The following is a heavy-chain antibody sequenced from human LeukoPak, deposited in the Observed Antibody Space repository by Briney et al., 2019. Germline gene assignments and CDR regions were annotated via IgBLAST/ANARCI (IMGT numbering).Heavy chain of an antibody. CDR2: ISSYSTYI. D-gene: IGHD3-22*01. CDR3: ARDSCAGYDSSGYSSYDY. Sequence: PGGSLRLSCAASGFSFSDYSMNWVRQAPGKGLEWVSFISSYSTYIYYADSLKGRFTISRDNAKNSLYLQMNSLRAEDTAVYYCARDSCAGYDSSGYSSYDYWGQGTLVTVSS. V-gene: IGHV3-21*01. J-gene: IGHJ4*02. CDR1: GFSFSDYS.